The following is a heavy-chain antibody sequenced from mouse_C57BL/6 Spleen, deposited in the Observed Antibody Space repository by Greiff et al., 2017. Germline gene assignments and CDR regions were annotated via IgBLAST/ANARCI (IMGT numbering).Heavy chain of an antibody. CDR1: GYSFTGYY. CDR3: ARTEGFDY. CDR2: INPSTGGT. J-gene: IGHJ2*01. V-gene: IGHV1-42*01. Sequence: EVQLVESGPELVKPGASVKISCKASGYSFTGYYMNWVKQSPEKSLEWIGEINPSTGGTTYNQKFKAKATLTVDKSSSTAYMQLKSLTSEDSAVYYCARTEGFDYWGQGTTLTVSS.